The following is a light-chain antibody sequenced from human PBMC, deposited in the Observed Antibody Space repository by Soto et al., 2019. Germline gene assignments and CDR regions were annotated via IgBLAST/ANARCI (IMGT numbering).Light chain of an antibody. Sequence: TVMTQSPATLSVSPGERVTLSCRASQSVSSDLARYQQKPGQAPRLLIYFASTRATGIPDRFSGSGSGTEFTLTISSLQSEDCGVYYCQPFNNWPLTFGGGSKVDIK. V-gene: IGKV3-15*01. J-gene: IGKJ4*01. CDR1: QSVSSD. CDR2: FAS. CDR3: QPFNNWPLT.